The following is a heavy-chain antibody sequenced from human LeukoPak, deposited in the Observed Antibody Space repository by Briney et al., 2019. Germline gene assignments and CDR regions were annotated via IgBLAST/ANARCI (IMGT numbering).Heavy chain of an antibody. V-gene: IGHV4-39*01. Sequence: PSETLSLTCTVSGGSISSSSYYWGWIRQPPGKGLEWIGSIYYSGSTYYNPSLKSRVTISVDRSKNQFSLKLSSVTAADTAVYYCARQGRLLLQYYFDYWGQGTLVTVSS. CDR3: ARQGRLLLQYYFDY. D-gene: IGHD3-22*01. CDR2: IYYSGST. J-gene: IGHJ4*02. CDR1: GGSISSSSYY.